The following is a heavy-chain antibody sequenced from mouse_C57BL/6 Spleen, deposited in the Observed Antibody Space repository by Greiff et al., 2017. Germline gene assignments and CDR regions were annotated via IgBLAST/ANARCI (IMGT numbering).Heavy chain of an antibody. CDR3: ARSYYYGSRGYFDV. CDR1: GYTFTSYW. D-gene: IGHD1-1*01. V-gene: IGHV1-50*01. J-gene: IGHJ1*03. CDR2: FDPSDSYT. Sequence: VQLQESGAELVKPGASVTLSCKASGYTFTSYWMQWVKQRPGQGLEWIGEFDPSDSYTNYNQKFKGKATLTVDTSSSTAYMQLSSLTSEDSAVYYCARSYYYGSRGYFDVWGTGTTVTVSS.